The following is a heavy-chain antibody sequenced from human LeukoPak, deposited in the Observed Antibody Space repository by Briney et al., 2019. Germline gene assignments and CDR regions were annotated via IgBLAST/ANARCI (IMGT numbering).Heavy chain of an antibody. J-gene: IGHJ4*02. D-gene: IGHD2-21*02. Sequence: GEALKISCKGSGYSFTSYWIGWVRQMPGKGLEWMGMIYPGDSETRYSPPFQGQVTISADKYISTAYLQWNSLKASDTAMYYCARRAYCGGDCYNDYWGQGTLVTVSS. CDR1: GYSFTSYW. V-gene: IGHV5-51*01. CDR2: IYPGDSET. CDR3: ARRAYCGGDCYNDY.